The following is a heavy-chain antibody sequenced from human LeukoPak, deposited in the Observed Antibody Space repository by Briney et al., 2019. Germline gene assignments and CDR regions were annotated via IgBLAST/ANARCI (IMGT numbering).Heavy chain of an antibody. D-gene: IGHD2-2*01. CDR2: IYYSGST. J-gene: IGHJ5*02. CDR3: ARHIGYCTGTSCYGWFDP. V-gene: IGHV4-39*01. Sequence: SETLSLTCTVSGDSISNSSFYCGWIRQPPGKGLEWIGSIYYSGSTYYNPPLKSRVTISVDTSKNQFSLKLSSVTAADTAVYYCARHIGYCTGTSCYGWFDPWGQGTLVTVSS. CDR1: GDSISNSSFY.